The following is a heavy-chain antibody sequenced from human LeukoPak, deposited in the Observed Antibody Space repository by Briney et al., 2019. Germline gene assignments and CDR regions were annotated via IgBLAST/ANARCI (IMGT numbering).Heavy chain of an antibody. CDR3: APPPFWSGPP. CDR2: ISGSGGST. V-gene: IGHV3-23*01. J-gene: IGHJ4*02. CDR1: GLTFSSCA. Sequence: GGSLRLSCAASGLTFSSCAMSWVRQAPGKGLEWVSAISGSGGSTYYADSVKGRFTISRDNSKNTLYLQMNSLRAEDTAVYYCAPPPFWSGPPWGQGTLVTVSS. D-gene: IGHD3-3*01.